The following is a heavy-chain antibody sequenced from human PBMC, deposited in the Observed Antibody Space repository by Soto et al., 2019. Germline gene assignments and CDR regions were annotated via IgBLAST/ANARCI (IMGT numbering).Heavy chain of an antibody. Sequence: QLQLVQSGAEAKKPGASVKVSCKASGYTFPTSTISWLRQAPGQGLEWMGWIKAYSGNTNYAQKLQGRVTMTTDTSTSTAYMELRSLTTDDTAIYYCAIANYGDDDYWGQGTLVTGSS. J-gene: IGHJ4*02. V-gene: IGHV1-18*01. CDR1: GYTFPTST. CDR3: AIANYGDDDY. D-gene: IGHD4-17*01. CDR2: IKAYSGNT.